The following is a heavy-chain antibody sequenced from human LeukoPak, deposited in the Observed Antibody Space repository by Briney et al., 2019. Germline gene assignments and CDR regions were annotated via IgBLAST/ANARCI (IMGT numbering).Heavy chain of an antibody. CDR3: ARTSRHFYGSGTNLTPWPAGMDV. CDR2: IYYSGSST. CDR1: GGSMSGFF. V-gene: IGHV4-59*01. Sequence: SETLSLTCTVSGGSMSGFFWTWIRQPQGRELEWIGSIYYSGSSTKYNPSLKSRVTISVDTSKSQFSLNLDSATAADTAVYYCARTSRHFYGSGTNLTPWPAGMDVWGQGTTVTVSS. J-gene: IGHJ6*02. D-gene: IGHD3-10*01.